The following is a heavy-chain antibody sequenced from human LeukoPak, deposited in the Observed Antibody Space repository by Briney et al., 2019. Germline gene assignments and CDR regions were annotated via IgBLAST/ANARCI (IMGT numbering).Heavy chain of an antibody. CDR3: ARIALYDDTAFYSGYYYYYYPMDV. J-gene: IGHJ6*02. D-gene: IGHD3-9*01. V-gene: IGHV3-30*09. CDR1: GFTFSSYA. Sequence: GGSLRLSCAASGFTFSSYAMHWVRQAPGKGLEWVAVISYDGSNNYYADSVKGRFAISRDNSTNTLYLQMDSLRAEDTAVYYCARIALYDDTAFYSGYYYYYYPMDVWGQGTTVTVSS. CDR2: ISYDGSNN.